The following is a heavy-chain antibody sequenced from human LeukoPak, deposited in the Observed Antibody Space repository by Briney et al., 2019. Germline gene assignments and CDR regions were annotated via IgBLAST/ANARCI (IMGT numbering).Heavy chain of an antibody. CDR2: ISGDGGST. J-gene: IGHJ4*02. CDR3: AKDIGYGGNFDY. Sequence: GGSLRLSCAASGFTFDDYAMHWVRQAPGKGLEGVSLISGDGGSTYYADSVKVRFTISRDNSKNSLYMQMNSLRTEDTALYYCAKDIGYGGNFDYWGQGTLVTVSS. CDR1: GFTFDDYA. D-gene: IGHD4-23*01. V-gene: IGHV3-43*02.